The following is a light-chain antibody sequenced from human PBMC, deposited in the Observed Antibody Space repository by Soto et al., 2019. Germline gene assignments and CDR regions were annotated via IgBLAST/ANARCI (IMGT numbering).Light chain of an antibody. CDR1: SSNIGSNP. CDR3: AAWDDSLNGVL. Sequence: QSVLTQPPSASGTPGQRVTISCSGSSSNIGSNPVHWYQQVPGTAPKLLIHNNNQRPSGVPARFSGSKSGTSASLAMTGLQSEDDADYYCAAWDDSLNGVLFGGGTKLTVL. V-gene: IGLV1-44*01. CDR2: NNN. J-gene: IGLJ2*01.